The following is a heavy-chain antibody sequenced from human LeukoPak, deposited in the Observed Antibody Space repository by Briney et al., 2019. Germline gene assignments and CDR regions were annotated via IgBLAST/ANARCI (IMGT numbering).Heavy chain of an antibody. D-gene: IGHD2-2*03. CDR1: GGSISSYY. J-gene: IGHJ4*02. CDR3: ARWMLGNYFDY. CDR2: IYYSGST. Sequence: SETLSLTCTVSGGSISSYYWSWIRQPPGKGLEWIGYIYYSGSTNYNPSLKSRVTISVDTSKNQFSLKLSSETAADTAVYYCARWMLGNYFDYWGQGTLVTVSS. V-gene: IGHV4-59*01.